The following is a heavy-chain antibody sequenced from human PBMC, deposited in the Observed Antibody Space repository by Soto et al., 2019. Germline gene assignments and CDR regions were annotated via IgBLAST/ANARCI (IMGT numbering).Heavy chain of an antibody. D-gene: IGHD1-26*01. CDR1: GFTFDDYA. Sequence: EVRLVESGGGLVQPGRSLRLSCAASGFTFDDYAMHWVRQAPGKGLEWVSGISWNSGKIGYADSVEGRFTISRDNANNSLYLQMNSLRPEDTAVYYCAKEIVGAINYWGPGTLVTVSS. CDR2: ISWNSGKI. J-gene: IGHJ4*02. V-gene: IGHV3-9*01. CDR3: AKEIVGAINY.